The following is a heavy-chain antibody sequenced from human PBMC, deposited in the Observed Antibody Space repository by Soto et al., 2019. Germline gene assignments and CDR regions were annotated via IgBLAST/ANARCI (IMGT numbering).Heavy chain of an antibody. J-gene: IGHJ6*02. CDR2: ISHDGSNK. V-gene: IGHV3-30*18. CDR1: GFTFKNYD. D-gene: IGHD4-17*01. CDR3: AKGGAPAMDV. Sequence: QVQLVESAGGVVQPETSLRLSCAASGFTFKNYDMYWVRQAPGKGLEWMVVISHDGSNKYYADSVKGRFTISRDNSKNTLYLQMISLRAEDTAMYYCAKGGAPAMDVWGQGTTVTVSS.